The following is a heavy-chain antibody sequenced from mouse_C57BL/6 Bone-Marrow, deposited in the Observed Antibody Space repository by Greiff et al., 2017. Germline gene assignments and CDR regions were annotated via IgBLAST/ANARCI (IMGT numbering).Heavy chain of an antibody. CDR1: GYTFTSYW. V-gene: IGHV1-64*01. J-gene: IGHJ2*01. Sequence: VQLQQPGAELVKPGASVKLSCKASGYTFTSYWMHWVKQRPGQGLEWIGMIHPNSGSTNYNEKFKSKATLTVDKSSSTAYMQLSSLTSEDSAVYYCAREVYYGYPPFYYFDYWGQGTTLTVSS. D-gene: IGHD2-2*01. CDR3: AREVYYGYPPFYYFDY. CDR2: IHPNSGST.